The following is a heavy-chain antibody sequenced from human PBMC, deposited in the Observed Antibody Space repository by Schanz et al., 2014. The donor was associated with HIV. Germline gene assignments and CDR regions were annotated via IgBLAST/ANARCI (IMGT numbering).Heavy chain of an antibody. V-gene: IGHV3-30*18. J-gene: IGHJ4*02. CDR3: AKEEQQLGGVGGYHFDY. CDR1: GFTFSSYG. D-gene: IGHD6-13*01. Sequence: QVQLVESGGGVVQPGRSLRLSCAASGFTFSSYGMHWVRQAPGKGLEWVAVKSYDGSNKYYADSVKGRFTISRDISKNTLYLQMNSLRAEDTAVYYCAKEEQQLGGVGGYHFDYWGQGTLVTVSS. CDR2: KSYDGSNK.